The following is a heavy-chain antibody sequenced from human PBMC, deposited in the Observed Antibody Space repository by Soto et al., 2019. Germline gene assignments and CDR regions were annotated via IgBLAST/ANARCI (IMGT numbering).Heavy chain of an antibody. CDR1: GDTFSFYS. J-gene: IGHJ4*02. D-gene: IGHD3-10*01. CDR3: ATSYGSGYRAFDY. Sequence: QVQLVQSGAEVKRPGSSVKVSCKASGDTFSFYSINWVRQAPGLGLEWMGRVNPILSMSNYAQRFQGRVTVAADKSTGTAYMDLGGLRSEDTAMYYCATSYGSGYRAFDYWGQGALVTVSS. V-gene: IGHV1-69*04. CDR2: VNPILSMS.